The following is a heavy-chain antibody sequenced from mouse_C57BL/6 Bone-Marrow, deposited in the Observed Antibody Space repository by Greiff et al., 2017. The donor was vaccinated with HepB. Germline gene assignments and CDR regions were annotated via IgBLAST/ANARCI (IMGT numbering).Heavy chain of an antibody. J-gene: IGHJ2*01. CDR3: AREEGLTGTDFDY. V-gene: IGHV3-6*01. Sequence: VQLKESGPGLVKPSQSLSLTCSVTGYSITSGYYWNWLRQFPGNKLEWMGYISYDGSNNYNPSLKNRISIARDTSKNQFFLKLNSVTTEDTATYYCAREEGLTGTDFDYWGQGTTLTVSS. D-gene: IGHD4-1*01. CDR1: GYSITSGYY. CDR2: ISYDGSN.